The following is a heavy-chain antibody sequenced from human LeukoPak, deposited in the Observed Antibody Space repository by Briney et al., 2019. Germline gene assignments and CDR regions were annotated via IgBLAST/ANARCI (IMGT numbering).Heavy chain of an antibody. D-gene: IGHD6-13*01. CDR3: ARDTQQQLPTYYYYYYMDV. V-gene: IGHV1-69*05. CDR1: GGTFSSYA. Sequence: SVKVSCKASGGTFSSYAISWVRQAPGQGLEWMGRIIPIFGTANYAQKFQGRVTITTDESTSTAYMELSSLRSEDTAVYYCARDTQQQLPTYYYYYYMDVWGKGTTVTVSS. J-gene: IGHJ6*03. CDR2: IIPIFGTA.